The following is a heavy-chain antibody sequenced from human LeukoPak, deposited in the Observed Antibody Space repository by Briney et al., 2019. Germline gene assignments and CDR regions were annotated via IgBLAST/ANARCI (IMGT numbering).Heavy chain of an antibody. D-gene: IGHD3-10*01. V-gene: IGHV4-30-2*01. CDR1: GGSISSGSYY. CDR3: ARFARDGGCFDY. J-gene: IGHJ4*02. Sequence: PSQTLSLTCTVSGGSISSGSYYWSWIRQPAGKGLEWIGYIYHSGSTYYNPSLKSRVTKSVDRSKNQFSLKLSSVTAADTAVYYCARFARDGGCFDYWGQGTLVTVSS. CDR2: IYHSGST.